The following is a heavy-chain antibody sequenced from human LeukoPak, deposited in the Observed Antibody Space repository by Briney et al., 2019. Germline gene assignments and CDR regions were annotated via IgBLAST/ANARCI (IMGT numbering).Heavy chain of an antibody. CDR1: GFTFSSYA. CDR3: AKFRYHSNDNNYLDFNY. Sequence: GGSLRLSCAASGFTFSSYAMGWVRQAPGKGPEWVSSISGSGGHTYFADSVKGRFAISRDNSKNTLDLQMNSLKVEDTAVYYCAKFRYHSNDNNYLDFNYWGQGTLVTVSS. CDR2: ISGSGGHT. J-gene: IGHJ4*02. D-gene: IGHD3-22*01. V-gene: IGHV3-23*01.